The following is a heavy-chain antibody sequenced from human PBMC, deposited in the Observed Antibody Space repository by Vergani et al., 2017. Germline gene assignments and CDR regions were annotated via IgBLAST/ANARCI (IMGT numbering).Heavy chain of an antibody. V-gene: IGHV3-23*01. J-gene: IGHJ4*02. D-gene: IGHD3-22*01. Sequence: EVQLLESGGGLVQPGGSLRLSCAASGFTFSSYAMSWVRQAPGKGLEWVSAISGSGGSTYYADSVKGRFTISRDNAKNPLYLQMNSLRAEVTAVYYCAKVWGVYYYDSSGYYYFDYWGQGTLVTVSS. CDR2: ISGSGGST. CDR3: AKVWGVYYYDSSGYYYFDY. CDR1: GFTFSSYA.